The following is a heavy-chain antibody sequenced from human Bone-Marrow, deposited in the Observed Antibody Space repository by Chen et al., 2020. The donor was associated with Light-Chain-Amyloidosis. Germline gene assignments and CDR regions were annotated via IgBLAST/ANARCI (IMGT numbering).Heavy chain of an antibody. V-gene: IGHV4-39*01. Sequence: QLQLQESGPGLVRPSETLSLTCTVSGGSISINSYYWGWIRQPPGKGLEWIGSMSYSGSTYYSPSLKSRVTISVDPPKNQFSLRLNSVTAADTALYYCARMFGFCSGGSCYSAYFDYWGQGALVTVSS. CDR3: ARMFGFCSGGSCYSAYFDY. J-gene: IGHJ4*02. D-gene: IGHD2-15*01. CDR2: MSYSGST. CDR1: GGSISINSYY.